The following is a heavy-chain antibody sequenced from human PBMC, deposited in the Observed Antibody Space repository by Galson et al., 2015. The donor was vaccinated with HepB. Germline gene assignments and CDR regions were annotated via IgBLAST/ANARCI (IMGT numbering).Heavy chain of an antibody. Sequence: SVKVSCKASGYTFTGYYMHWVRQAPGQGLEWMGWINPNSGGTNYAQKFQGRVTMTRDTSVSTAYMELSRLRSDDTAVYYCARDYGDYGSYGYWGQGTLVTVSS. V-gene: IGHV1-2*02. CDR1: GYTFTGYY. J-gene: IGHJ4*02. D-gene: IGHD4-17*01. CDR3: ARDYGDYGSYGY. CDR2: INPNSGGT.